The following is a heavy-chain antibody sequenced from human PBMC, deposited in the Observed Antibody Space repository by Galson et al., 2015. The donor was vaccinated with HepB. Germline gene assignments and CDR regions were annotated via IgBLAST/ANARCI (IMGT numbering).Heavy chain of an antibody. CDR1: GYTFTGYY. D-gene: IGHD2-8*01. CDR3: ARGRVLSGNSYLDD. CDR2: IKHNSSDT. J-gene: IGHJ6*03. V-gene: IGHV1-2*05. Sequence: SVKVSCKASGYTFTGYYMHWVRQAPGQGLEWMARIKHNSSDTNYAETLQGRVTMTRDTSNSTAYMEMSRLRSDDTVVYYCARGRVLSGNSYLDDWGQGTTVTVSS.